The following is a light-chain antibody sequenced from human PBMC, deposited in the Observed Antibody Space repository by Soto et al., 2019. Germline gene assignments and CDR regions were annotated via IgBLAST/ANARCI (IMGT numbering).Light chain of an antibody. CDR1: SSNIGSKY. Sequence: QAVLTQPPSASGTPGQRVTISCSGSSSNIGSKYVYWYQQLPGTAPKLLMYRNNQRPSGVPDRFSGSKSGTSASLAISGLRSEDEADYYCGAWGAGVSGPAFGGGTKVTVL. V-gene: IGLV1-47*01. CDR3: GAWGAGVSGPA. CDR2: RNN. J-gene: IGLJ2*01.